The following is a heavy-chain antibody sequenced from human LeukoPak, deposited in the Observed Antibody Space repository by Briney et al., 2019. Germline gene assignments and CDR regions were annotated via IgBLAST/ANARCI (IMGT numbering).Heavy chain of an antibody. V-gene: IGHV4-61*02. CDR3: ARAKRGGNLPLDY. Sequence: RTSETLSLTCTVSGGSVSSGSYYWSWIRQPAGKGLEWIGRIYTSGSTNYNPSLKSRVTMSVDTSKNQFSLKLSSVTAADTAVYYCARAKRGGNLPLDYWGQGTLVTVSS. J-gene: IGHJ4*02. CDR2: IYTSGST. D-gene: IGHD4-23*01. CDR1: GGSVSSGSYY.